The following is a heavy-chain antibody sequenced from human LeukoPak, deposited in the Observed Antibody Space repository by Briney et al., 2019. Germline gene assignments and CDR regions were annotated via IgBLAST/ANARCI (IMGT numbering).Heavy chain of an antibody. D-gene: IGHD3-9*01. J-gene: IGHJ4*02. V-gene: IGHV1-18*01. CDR3: ARASSPLRYFDWLLFY. CDR2: ISVYNGNT. CDR1: GYTFTRYG. Sequence: GASVKVSCKASGYTFTRYGISWVRQGPGQGLEWMGWISVYNGNTEYTQKFQARVTMTTDTSTSTAYMELRSLRSDDTAVYYCARASSPLRYFDWLLFYWGQGTLVTVSS.